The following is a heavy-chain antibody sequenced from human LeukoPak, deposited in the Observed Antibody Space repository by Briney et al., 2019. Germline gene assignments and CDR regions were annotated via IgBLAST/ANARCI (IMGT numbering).Heavy chain of an antibody. CDR2: IYPGDSDT. CDR1: DSGFTNYG. J-gene: IGHJ3*02. D-gene: IGHD6-13*01. Sequence: GGPLKISFKPPDSGFTNYGTGGGGRMPGKGRKGMGIIYPGDSDTRYSPSFQGQVTISADKSISTAYLQWSSLKASDTAMYYCARPYSSSESAFDIWGQGTMVTVSS. CDR3: ARPYSSSESAFDI. V-gene: IGHV5-51*01.